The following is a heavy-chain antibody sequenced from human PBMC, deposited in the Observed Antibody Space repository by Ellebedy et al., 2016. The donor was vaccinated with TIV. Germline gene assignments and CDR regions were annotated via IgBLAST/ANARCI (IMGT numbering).Heavy chain of an antibody. Sequence: GGSLRLSCAASGFSFNTYSMNWVRQAPGQGLECVSYISTPSNNIQYGDSVKGRFTVSRDNAKNSLHLQMNSLRDEDTAVYYCARDLNGYNNGWHAFDSWGQGTKVTVSS. D-gene: IGHD5-24*01. J-gene: IGHJ3*02. CDR2: ISTPSNNI. CDR3: ARDLNGYNNGWHAFDS. CDR1: GFSFNTYS. V-gene: IGHV3-48*02.